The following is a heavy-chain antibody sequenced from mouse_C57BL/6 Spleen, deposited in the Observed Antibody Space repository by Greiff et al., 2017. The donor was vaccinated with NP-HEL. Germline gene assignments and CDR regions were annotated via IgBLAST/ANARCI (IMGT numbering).Heavy chain of an antibody. D-gene: IGHD2-5*01. CDR2: IDPENGDT. CDR1: GFNIKDDY. V-gene: IGHV14-4*01. CDR3: TPYSNPFAY. Sequence: EVKLVESGAELVRPGASVKLSCTASGFNIKDDYMHWVKQRPEQGLEWIGWIDPENGDTEYASKFQGKATITADTSSNTAYLQLSSLTSEDTAVYYCTPYSNPFAYWGQGTLVTVSA. J-gene: IGHJ3*01.